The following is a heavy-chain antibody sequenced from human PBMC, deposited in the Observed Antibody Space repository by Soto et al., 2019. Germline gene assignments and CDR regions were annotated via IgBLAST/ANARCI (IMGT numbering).Heavy chain of an antibody. Sequence: ASVKGSCKASGYTLTGYYMHWVRQAPGQGLEWMGWINPNSGGTNYAQKFQGWVTMTRDTSISTAYMELSRLRSDDTAVYYCARARVEMATIHAFDIWGQGTMVTVSS. CDR1: GYTLTGYY. CDR2: INPNSGGT. CDR3: ARARVEMATIHAFDI. D-gene: IGHD5-12*01. J-gene: IGHJ3*02. V-gene: IGHV1-2*04.